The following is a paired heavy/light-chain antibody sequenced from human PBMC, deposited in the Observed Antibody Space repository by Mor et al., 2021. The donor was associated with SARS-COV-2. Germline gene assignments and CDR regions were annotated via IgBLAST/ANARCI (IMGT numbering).Light chain of an antibody. CDR3: CSYAGGVSPHVV. Sequence: QSALTQPASVSGSPGHSITISCTGTSSDVGTYDLVSWYQHRPGTVPKLIIYEVKKRPSGVSNRFAGSKSGNTASLTISGLQDEDEGDYYCCSYAGGVSPHVVFGGGTKLTVL. CDR1: SSDVGTYDL. V-gene: IGLV2-23*02. J-gene: IGLJ2*01. CDR2: EVK.
Heavy chain of an antibody. CDR3: AKDKSGYSSSWYGYYFDY. Sequence: EVQLLESGGGLVQPGGSLRLSCAASGFTFSSYAMSWVRQAPGKGLEWVSAISGSGGSTYYADSVKGRFTISRDNSKNTLYLQMNSLRAEDTAVYYCAKDKSGYSSSWYGYYFDYWGQGTLVTVSS. D-gene: IGHD6-13*01. CDR1: GFTFSSYA. V-gene: IGHV3-23*01. CDR2: ISGSGGST. J-gene: IGHJ4*02.